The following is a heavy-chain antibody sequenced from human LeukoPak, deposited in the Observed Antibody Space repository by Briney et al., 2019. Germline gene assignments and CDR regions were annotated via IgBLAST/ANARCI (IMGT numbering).Heavy chain of an antibody. V-gene: IGHV4-4*02. CDR2: IYHSGST. CDR1: GGSISSSNW. Sequence: PSETLSLTCAVSGGSISSSNWWSWVRQPPGQGLEWIGEIYHSGSTNYNPSLESRVTISVDKSKNQFSLKLNSVTAADTAVYYCARAGTPITMIVVESNWFDPWGQGTLVTVSS. CDR3: ARAGTPITMIVVESNWFDP. D-gene: IGHD3-22*01. J-gene: IGHJ5*02.